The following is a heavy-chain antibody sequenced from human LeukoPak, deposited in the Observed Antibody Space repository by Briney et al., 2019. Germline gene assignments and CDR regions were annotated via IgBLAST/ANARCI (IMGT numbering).Heavy chain of an antibody. D-gene: IGHD3-3*01. CDR1: GFTFSSYS. CDR3: ARVSQQNTIFAMVIIRLDAFDI. J-gene: IGHJ3*02. Sequence: GGSLRLSCAASGFTFSSYSMNWVRQAPGKGLEWVSSISSSSSYIYYADSVKGRFTISRDNAKNSLYLQMNSLRAEDTAVYYCARVSQQNTIFAMVIIRLDAFDIWGQGTMVTVSS. V-gene: IGHV3-21*01. CDR2: ISSSSSYI.